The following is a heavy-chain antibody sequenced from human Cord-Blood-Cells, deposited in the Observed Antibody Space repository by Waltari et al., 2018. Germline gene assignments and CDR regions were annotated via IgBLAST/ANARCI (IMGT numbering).Heavy chain of an antibody. CDR1: GGSISSSSYY. D-gene: IGHD3-22*01. CDR3: ASYLVYYYDSSGYFDY. Sequence: QLQLQESGPGLVKPSETLSLTCTVSGGSISSSSYYWVWIRPPPGKGLEWIGSIYYSGSTYYNPSLKSRVTISVDTSKNQFSLKLSSVTAADTAVYYCASYLVYYYDSSGYFDYWGQGTLVTVSS. V-gene: IGHV4-39*01. J-gene: IGHJ4*02. CDR2: IYYSGST.